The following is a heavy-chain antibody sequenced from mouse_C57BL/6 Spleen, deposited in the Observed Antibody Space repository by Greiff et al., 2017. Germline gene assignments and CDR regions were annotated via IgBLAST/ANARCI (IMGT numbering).Heavy chain of an antibody. J-gene: IGHJ2*01. V-gene: IGHV2-5*01. CDR3: AKVYYYGSSYYFDY. Sequence: QVQLQQSGPGLVQPSQSLSITCTVSGFSLTSYGVHWVRQSPGKGLEWLGVIWRGGSTAYNAAFMSRLSITKDNSKSQVFFKMNSLQADDTAIYYCAKVYYYGSSYYFDYWGQGTTLTVSS. CDR1: GFSLTSYG. D-gene: IGHD1-1*01. CDR2: IWRGGST.